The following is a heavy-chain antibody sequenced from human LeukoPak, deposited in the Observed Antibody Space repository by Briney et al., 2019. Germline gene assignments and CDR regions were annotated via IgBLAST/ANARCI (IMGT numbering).Heavy chain of an antibody. CDR2: ISSSSTI. CDR1: GFTFSTYS. V-gene: IGHV3-48*02. D-gene: IGHD5-24*01. J-gene: IGHJ4*02. Sequence: GGSLRLSCTASGFTFSTYSMNWVRQAPGKGLEWVSYISSSSTIYYADSVKGRFTISRDNAKSSPYLQMNSLRDEDTAVYYCARASFQRWLQLGGDWGQGALVTVSS. CDR3: ARASFQRWLQLGGD.